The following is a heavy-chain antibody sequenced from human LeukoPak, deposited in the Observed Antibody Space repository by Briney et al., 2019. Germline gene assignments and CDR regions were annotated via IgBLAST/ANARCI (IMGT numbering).Heavy chain of an antibody. Sequence: GGSLRLSCAASGFTFSSYEMNWVRQAPGKGLEWVSYISSSGSTIYYADSVKGRFTISRDNAKNSLYLQMNSLRAEDTAVYYCASDVDTAMVYWGQGTLVTVSS. CDR2: ISSSGSTI. J-gene: IGHJ4*02. D-gene: IGHD5-18*01. V-gene: IGHV3-48*03. CDR1: GFTFSSYE. CDR3: ASDVDTAMVY.